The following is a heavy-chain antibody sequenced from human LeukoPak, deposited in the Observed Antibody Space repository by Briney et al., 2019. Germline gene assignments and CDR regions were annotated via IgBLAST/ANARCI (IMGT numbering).Heavy chain of an antibody. CDR3: ADSNYWYPVDY. D-gene: IGHD4-11*01. V-gene: IGHV3-23*01. Sequence: GGSLRLSCAASGLTFRNYAMRWVRQAPGKGLEWVSSITGSGDSTYYADSVKGRFTISRDNSQNTLYLQMNSLRAEDTAVYYCADSNYWYPVDYWGQGTLVTVSS. CDR2: ITGSGDST. CDR1: GLTFRNYA. J-gene: IGHJ4*02.